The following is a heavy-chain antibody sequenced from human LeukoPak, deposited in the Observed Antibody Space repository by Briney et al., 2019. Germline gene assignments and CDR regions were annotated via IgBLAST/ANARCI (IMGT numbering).Heavy chain of an antibody. V-gene: IGHV3-11*04. CDR1: GFTFSDYY. CDR2: ISSSGSTI. Sequence: PGGSLRLSCAASGFTFSDYYMSWIRQAPGKGLEWVSYISSSGSTIYYADSVKGRFTISRDNAKNSLYLQMNSLRAEDTAVYYCAGGGYYYDSSGYPSNIDYWGQGTLATVSS. D-gene: IGHD3-22*01. J-gene: IGHJ4*02. CDR3: AGGGYYYDSSGYPSNIDY.